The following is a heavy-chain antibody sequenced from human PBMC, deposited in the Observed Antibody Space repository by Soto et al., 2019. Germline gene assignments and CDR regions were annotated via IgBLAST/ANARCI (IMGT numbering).Heavy chain of an antibody. Sequence: QVQLVQSGAEVKKPGASVKVSCKTSGYTFASSGISWVRQAPGQGLEWMGWISAYKRNTNYAQKLQGRLTMTTDSSPSPAYMELRSPRSGDTAVYYCARVYGSGTQSAFFFDYWGQGTLVTVSS. J-gene: IGHJ4*02. CDR1: GYTFASSG. CDR2: ISAYKRNT. V-gene: IGHV1-18*04. CDR3: ARVYGSGTQSAFFFDY. D-gene: IGHD3-10*01.